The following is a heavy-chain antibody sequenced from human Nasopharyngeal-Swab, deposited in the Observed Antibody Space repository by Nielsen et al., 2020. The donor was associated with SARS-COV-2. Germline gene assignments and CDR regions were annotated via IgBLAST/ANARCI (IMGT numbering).Heavy chain of an antibody. CDR3: ATENYDILTVGY. CDR1: GFTFSSYW. Sequence: LKISCAASGFTFSSYWMHWVRQAPGKGLVWVSRINSDGSSTSYADSVKGRFTISRDNAKNTLYLQMNSLRAEDTAVYYCATENYDILTVGYWGQGTLVTVSS. J-gene: IGHJ4*02. CDR2: INSDGSST. D-gene: IGHD3-9*01. V-gene: IGHV3-74*01.